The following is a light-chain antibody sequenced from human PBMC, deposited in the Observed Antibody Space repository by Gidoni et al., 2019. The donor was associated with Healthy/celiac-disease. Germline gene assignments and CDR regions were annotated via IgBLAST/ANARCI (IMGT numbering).Light chain of an antibody. Sequence: EIVITQSPATLSVSPGERATLSCRASNSVSSNLAWYQQKPGQAPRLLIYGATTRATCIPARCSGRGSGKEFTPTISRLQYEDFAVYYCQQYNNWPTWTFGQGTKVEIK. CDR1: NSVSSN. CDR2: GAT. V-gene: IGKV3D-15*01. J-gene: IGKJ1*01. CDR3: QQYNNWPTWT.